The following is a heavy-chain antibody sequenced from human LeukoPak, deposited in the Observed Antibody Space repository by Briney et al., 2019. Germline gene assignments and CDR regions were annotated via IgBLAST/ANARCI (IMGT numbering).Heavy chain of an antibody. CDR2: IYYSGST. Sequence: SETLSLTCTVSGGSISSSSYYWGWIRQPPGKGLEWIGSIYYSGSTYYNPSLKSRVTISVDTSKNQFSPKLSSVTAADTAVYYCARPNCSSTSCYLDYWGQGTLVTVSS. J-gene: IGHJ4*02. V-gene: IGHV4-39*07. CDR3: ARPNCSSTSCYLDY. D-gene: IGHD2-2*01. CDR1: GGSISSSSYY.